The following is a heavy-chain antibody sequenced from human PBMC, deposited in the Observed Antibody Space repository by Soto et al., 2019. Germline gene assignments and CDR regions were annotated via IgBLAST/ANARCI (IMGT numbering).Heavy chain of an antibody. V-gene: IGHV5-51*01. CDR2: IYPGDSDT. Sequence: GESLKISCKGSGYSFTSYWIGWVRQMPGKGLEWMGIIYPGDSDTRYSLSFQGQVTISADKSISTAYLQWSSLKASDTAMYYCARLGDVVVPAAISGFYYYYGMDVWGQGTTVTVSS. J-gene: IGHJ6*02. CDR1: GYSFTSYW. CDR3: ARLGDVVVPAAISGFYYYYGMDV. D-gene: IGHD2-2*01.